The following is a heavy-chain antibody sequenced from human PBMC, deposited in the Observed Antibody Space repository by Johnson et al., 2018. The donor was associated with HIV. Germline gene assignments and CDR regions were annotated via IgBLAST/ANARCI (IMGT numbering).Heavy chain of an antibody. Sequence: VQMVETGGGLVQPGGSLRLSCAASGFTVSSNYMSWVRQAPGKGLEWVGNINQDESNKGYVDSVKGRFTMSRDNAKNSLYLQMDSLRVEDTAVYYCAAERYGSGGSCPRDYAFDMWGQGTLVTVSS. CDR2: INQDESNK. D-gene: IGHD2-15*01. CDR3: AAERYGSGGSCPRDYAFDM. CDR1: GFTVSSNY. J-gene: IGHJ3*02. V-gene: IGHV3-7*03.